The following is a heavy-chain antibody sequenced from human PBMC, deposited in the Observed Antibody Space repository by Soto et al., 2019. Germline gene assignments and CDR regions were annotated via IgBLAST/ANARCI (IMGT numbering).Heavy chain of an antibody. CDR3: AKADGQQWLIPHLDN. CDR1: GFNLKKFA. Sequence: PGGSLRLSCVASGFNLKKFAMAWVRQAAGEGLEWVSGISCCGGSASYADSVKGRFSIARDDSKNTVSLQLNSLRVEDTAQYYCAKADGQQWLIPHLDNWGQGTLVTVSS. J-gene: IGHJ4*02. CDR2: ISCCGGSA. V-gene: IGHV3-23*01. D-gene: IGHD6-19*01.